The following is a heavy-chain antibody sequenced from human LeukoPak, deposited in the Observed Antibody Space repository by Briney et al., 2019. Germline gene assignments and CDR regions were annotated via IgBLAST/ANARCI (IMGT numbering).Heavy chain of an antibody. D-gene: IGHD1-1*01. V-gene: IGHV4-59*01. CDR2: IFYSGST. CDR1: GGSITGYY. CDR3: ARGTRLLQTYYYFDL. Sequence: SETLSLTCNVSGGSITGYYWSWIRQPPGEGLEWIGYIFYSGSTNYNPSLSGRVTMSIDTSKNYFSLTLSSVTPADTAVYYCARGTRLLQTYYYFDLWGRGSLVTVSS. J-gene: IGHJ2*01.